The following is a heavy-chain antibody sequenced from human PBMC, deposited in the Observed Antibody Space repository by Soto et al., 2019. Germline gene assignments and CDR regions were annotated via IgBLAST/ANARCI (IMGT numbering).Heavy chain of an antibody. Sequence: QVQLVQSGAEVKKTGSSVKVSCKASGGTFSSYAISWVRQAPGQGLEWMGGIIPIFGTANYAQKFQGRVTITADESTSTAYMELSSLRSEDTAVYYCASSLMGEVVITTVDAFDIWGQGTMVTVSS. CDR2: IIPIFGTA. CDR3: ASSLMGEVVITTVDAFDI. V-gene: IGHV1-69*01. CDR1: GGTFSSYA. J-gene: IGHJ3*02. D-gene: IGHD3-22*01.